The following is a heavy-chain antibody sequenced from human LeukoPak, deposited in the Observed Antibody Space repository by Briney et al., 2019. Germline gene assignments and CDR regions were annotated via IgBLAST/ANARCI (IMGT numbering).Heavy chain of an antibody. Sequence: SETLSLTCAVYGGSFSGYYWSWIRQPPGKGLEWIGEINHSGSTNYNPSLKSRVTISVDTSKNQFSLKLSSVTAADTAVYYCARPSFLTGYYPAWGQGTRVTVSS. CDR2: INHSGST. V-gene: IGHV4-34*01. CDR3: ARPSFLTGYYPA. D-gene: IGHD3-9*01. CDR1: GGSFSGYY. J-gene: IGHJ4*02.